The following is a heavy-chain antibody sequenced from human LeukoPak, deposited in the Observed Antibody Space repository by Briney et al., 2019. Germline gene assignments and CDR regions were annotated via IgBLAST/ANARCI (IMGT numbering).Heavy chain of an antibody. CDR1: GYTFTGCG. J-gene: IGHJ4*02. V-gene: IGHV1-18*04. CDR3: ARRPLRGESIDY. Sequence: EASVKVSCKASGYTFTGCGISWVRQAPGQGLEWMGWISAYNGDTHYAQKLQDRVTMTTDTSTSTAYMELRSLRSDDTAVYYCARRPLRGESIDYWGQGTLVTVSS. D-gene: IGHD5-12*01. CDR2: ISAYNGDT.